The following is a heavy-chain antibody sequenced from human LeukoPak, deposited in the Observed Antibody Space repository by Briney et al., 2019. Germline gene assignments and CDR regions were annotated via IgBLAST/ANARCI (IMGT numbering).Heavy chain of an antibody. J-gene: IGHJ4*02. Sequence: GGSLRLSCAASGFTFGRHWMSWVRQAPGKGLEWVAHMNQGGSETTNVDSVKGRFTISRDDAKNLVFLQMNSLRVEDTAVYYCARDGVAGGFDYWGQGILVTVSS. V-gene: IGHV3-7*01. CDR1: GFTFGRHW. CDR2: MNQGGSET. CDR3: ARDGVAGGFDY. D-gene: IGHD6-19*01.